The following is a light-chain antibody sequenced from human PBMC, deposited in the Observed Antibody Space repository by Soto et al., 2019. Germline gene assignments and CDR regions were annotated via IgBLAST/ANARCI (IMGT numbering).Light chain of an antibody. V-gene: IGLV1-40*01. CDR2: NSI. CDR3: QSYDRSLSGWV. J-gene: IGLJ3*02. CDR1: SSNIGAGYD. Sequence: QSVLTQPPSVSGALGQRVTISCTGSSSNIGAGYDVQWYQQVPGTAPKLLISNSINRPSGVPDRFSGSRSDTSASLAITGIQADDEADYYCQSYDRSLSGWVFGGGTKLTVL.